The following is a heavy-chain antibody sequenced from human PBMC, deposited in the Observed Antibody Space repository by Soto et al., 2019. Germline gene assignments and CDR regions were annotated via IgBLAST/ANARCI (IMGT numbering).Heavy chain of an antibody. Sequence: GGSLRLSCAASGFTFSSYGMHWVRQAPGKGLEWVAVIWYDGSNKYYADSVKGRFTISRDNSKNTLYLQMNSLRAEDTAVYYCARGPSSGWYWYFDLWGRGTLVTVSS. J-gene: IGHJ2*01. V-gene: IGHV3-33*08. CDR3: ARGPSSGWYWYFDL. D-gene: IGHD6-19*01. CDR2: IWYDGSNK. CDR1: GFTFSSYG.